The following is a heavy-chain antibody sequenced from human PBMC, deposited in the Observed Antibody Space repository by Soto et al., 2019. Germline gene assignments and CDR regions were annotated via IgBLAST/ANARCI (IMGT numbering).Heavy chain of an antibody. Sequence: QVQLVESGGGVVQPGRSLRLSCAASGFTFSSYGMHWVRQAPGKGLEWVAVISYDGSNKYYADSVKGRFTISRDNSKNTLYLQMNSLRAEDTAVYYCAKGGGYNYHYFDYWGQGTLVTVSS. D-gene: IGHD5-12*01. J-gene: IGHJ4*02. CDR3: AKGGGYNYHYFDY. CDR2: ISYDGSNK. V-gene: IGHV3-30*18. CDR1: GFTFSSYG.